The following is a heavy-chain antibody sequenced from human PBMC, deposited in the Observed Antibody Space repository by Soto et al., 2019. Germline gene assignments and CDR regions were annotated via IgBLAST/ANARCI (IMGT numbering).Heavy chain of an antibody. CDR1: GFTFSNAW. CDR3: TTDPPGEVFFGMDV. CDR2: IKSKTDGGTT. D-gene: IGHD2-21*01. Sequence: GGSLRLSCAASGFTFSNAWMNWVRQAPGKGLEWVGRIKSKTDGGTTDYAVPVKGRFTISRDDSKNKPYLQMNSLKTEDTAVYYCTTDPPGEVFFGMDVWGQGTTVTVSS. J-gene: IGHJ6*02. V-gene: IGHV3-15*07.